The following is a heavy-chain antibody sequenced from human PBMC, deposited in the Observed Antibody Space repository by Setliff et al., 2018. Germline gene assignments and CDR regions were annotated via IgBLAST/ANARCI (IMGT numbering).Heavy chain of an antibody. V-gene: IGHV1-69*05. CDR3: VREGVDSRSSTDYRYYMDV. CDR1: GGTFSSYG. D-gene: IGHD3-22*01. J-gene: IGHJ6*03. CDR2: TVPIFGTT. Sequence: SVKVSCKASGGTFSSYGISWVRQATGQGLEWMGGTVPIFGTTDYAQKFQGRVTIITDESTSTAFMQLSSLRSEDTAVYYCVREGVDSRSSTDYRYYMDVWGKGTTVTVSS.